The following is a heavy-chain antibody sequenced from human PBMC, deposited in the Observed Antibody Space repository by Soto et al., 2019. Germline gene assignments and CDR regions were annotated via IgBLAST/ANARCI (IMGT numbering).Heavy chain of an antibody. D-gene: IGHD1-1*01. CDR3: ARGTYFDY. V-gene: IGHV1-18*01. Sequence: ASVKVSCKASGYIMTTYGVIWVRQAPGQGLEWVGWISAYNDHTNYAQKFQGRVTMTTDTSTSTAYMELRSLRSDDTAVYYCARGTYFDYWGQGTLVTVSS. CDR1: GYIMTTYG. CDR2: ISAYNDHT. J-gene: IGHJ4*02.